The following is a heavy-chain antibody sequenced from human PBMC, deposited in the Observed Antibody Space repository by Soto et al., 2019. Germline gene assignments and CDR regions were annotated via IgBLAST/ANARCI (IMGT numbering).Heavy chain of an antibody. CDR3: ATHGRDNSAYDY. CDR2: ISVYNGHI. D-gene: IGHD3-22*01. CDR1: GYIFNSNG. J-gene: IGHJ4*02. Sequence: GASVKVSCKVSGYIFNSNGISWVRQAPGQGLEWMGWISVYNGHINLAQRVRDRVTMTTDTSTSTTYMELRSLRSDDTAVYYCATHGRDNSAYDYWGQGTLGTVSS. V-gene: IGHV1-18*04.